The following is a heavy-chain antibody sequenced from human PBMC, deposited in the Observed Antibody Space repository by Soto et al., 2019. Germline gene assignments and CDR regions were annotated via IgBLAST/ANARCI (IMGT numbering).Heavy chain of an antibody. CDR2: IWYDGSNK. CDR1: GFTFSHHT. Sequence: QVHLVESGGGMVQPGKSLRVSCTVSGFTFSHHTLHWVRQAPGRGLEWVALIWYDGSNKYYADPVKGRFTIFRDNSKSTLYLQMSSLRAEDTAVYYCARERVPLTTVTEIDYWGLGTLVTVSS. CDR3: ARERVPLTTVTEIDY. V-gene: IGHV3-33*01. J-gene: IGHJ4*02. D-gene: IGHD4-17*01.